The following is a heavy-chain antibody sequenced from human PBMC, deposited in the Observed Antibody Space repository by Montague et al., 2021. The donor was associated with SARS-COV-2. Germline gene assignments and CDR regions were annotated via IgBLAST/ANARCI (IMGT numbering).Heavy chain of an antibody. CDR2: SYTSGSI. J-gene: IGHJ4*02. CDR3: AREWGSYTGRFDY. Sequence: TLSLTCTVSGDSITSGSYYWNCVRQPAGKGLEWVGRSYTSGSIDSNLSLKSPITVSVDTSKNQFSLKLSSVTAADTAVYFCAREWGSYTGRFDYWGQGALVTVSS. D-gene: IGHD1-26*01. CDR1: GDSITSGSYY. V-gene: IGHV4-61*02.